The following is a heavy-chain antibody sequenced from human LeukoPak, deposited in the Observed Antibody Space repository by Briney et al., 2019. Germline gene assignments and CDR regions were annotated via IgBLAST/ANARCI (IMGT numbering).Heavy chain of an antibody. Sequence: GGSLRLSCVASGFSFNKAWMSWVRQAPGKGLEWVARIKSISDGGTTDYAAPVKGRFSISRDNSKNTLYLQMNSLRAEDTAVYYCGGVSYRATTPSFDYWGQGTLVTVSS. CDR1: GFSFNKAW. D-gene: IGHD5-12*01. J-gene: IGHJ4*02. CDR3: GGVSYRATTPSFDY. CDR2: IKSISDGGTT. V-gene: IGHV3-15*01.